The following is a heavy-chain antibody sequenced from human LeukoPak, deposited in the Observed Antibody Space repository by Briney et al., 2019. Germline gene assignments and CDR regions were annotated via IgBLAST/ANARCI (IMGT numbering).Heavy chain of an antibody. Sequence: GGSLRLSCAASGFTFSSHNMNWVRQAPMKGLEWVSSIGTDGSYIYYADPVQGRFTISRDNAKNSLSLQLNSLRDEDTAVYFCAKVIRGGYGMDVWGQGTTVTVSS. D-gene: IGHD3-10*01. J-gene: IGHJ6*02. CDR3: AKVIRGGYGMDV. CDR1: GFTFSSHN. V-gene: IGHV3-21*01. CDR2: IGTDGSYI.